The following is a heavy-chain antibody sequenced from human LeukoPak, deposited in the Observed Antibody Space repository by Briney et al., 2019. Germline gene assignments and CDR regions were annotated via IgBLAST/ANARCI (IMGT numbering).Heavy chain of an antibody. CDR1: GYTFTSYY. D-gene: IGHD6-13*01. Sequence: ASVKVSCKASGYTFTSYYMHWVRQAPGQGLEWMGIINPSGGSTSYAQKFQGRVTMTRDMSTSTVYMELSSLRSEDTAVYYCARDQTAAGTFWGYYYYYMGVWGKGTTVTVSS. CDR3: ARDQTAAGTFWGYYYYYMGV. V-gene: IGHV1-46*01. CDR2: INPSGGST. J-gene: IGHJ6*03.